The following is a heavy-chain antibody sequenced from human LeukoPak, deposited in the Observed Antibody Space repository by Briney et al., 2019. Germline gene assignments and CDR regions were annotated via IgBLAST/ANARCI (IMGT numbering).Heavy chain of an antibody. CDR2: INSDGSST. J-gene: IGHJ4*02. CDR1: GFTFSSYW. D-gene: IGHD3-10*01. CDR3: ARGFGQLWFGELLHYDY. Sequence: AGSLRLSCAASGFTFSSYWMHWVRQATGKGLVWVSRINSDGSSTSYADSVKGRFTISRDNAKNTLYLQMNSLRAEDTAVYYCARGFGQLWFGELLHYDYWGQGTLVTVSS. V-gene: IGHV3-74*01.